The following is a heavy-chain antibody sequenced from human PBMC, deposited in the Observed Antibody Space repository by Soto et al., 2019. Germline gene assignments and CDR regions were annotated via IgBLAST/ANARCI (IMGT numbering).Heavy chain of an antibody. J-gene: IGHJ6*03. V-gene: IGHV4-59*11. CDR3: ARLIGYCSSTSCYTGYYYYMDV. Sequence: SQTLSLTCTVSGGSISSLYWSWIRQPPGKGLEWIGYIYYSGSTNYNPSLKSRVTISVDTSKNQFSLKLSSVTAADTAVYYCARLIGYCSSTSCYTGYYYYMDVWGKGTTVTVSS. CDR2: IYYSGST. D-gene: IGHD2-2*02. CDR1: GGSISSLY.